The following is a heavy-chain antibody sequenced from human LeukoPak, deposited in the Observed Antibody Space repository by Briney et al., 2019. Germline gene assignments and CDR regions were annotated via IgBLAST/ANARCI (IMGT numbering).Heavy chain of an antibody. CDR3: ARADSYGLYGMDV. Sequence: TSETLSLTCTVSGGSISSYYWSWIRQPPGKGLEWIGYIYYSGSTNYNPSLKSRVTISVDTSKNQFSLKLSSVTAADTAVYYCARADSYGLYGMDVWGQGTRSPSP. J-gene: IGHJ6*02. D-gene: IGHD5-18*01. V-gene: IGHV4-59*01. CDR1: GGSISSYY. CDR2: IYYSGST.